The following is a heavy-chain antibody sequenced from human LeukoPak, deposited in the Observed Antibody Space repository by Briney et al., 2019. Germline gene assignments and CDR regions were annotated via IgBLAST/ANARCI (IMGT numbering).Heavy chain of an antibody. CDR3: AKASGYSYAPGNWFDP. CDR2: ISGSGGST. V-gene: IGHV3-23*01. J-gene: IGHJ5*02. CDR1: GFTFSSYA. D-gene: IGHD5-18*01. Sequence: GGSLRLSCAASGFTFSSYAMSRVRQAPGKGLEWVSAISGSGGSTYYADSVKGRFTISRDNSKNTLYLQMNSLRAEDTAVYYCAKASGYSYAPGNWFDPWGQGTLVTVSS.